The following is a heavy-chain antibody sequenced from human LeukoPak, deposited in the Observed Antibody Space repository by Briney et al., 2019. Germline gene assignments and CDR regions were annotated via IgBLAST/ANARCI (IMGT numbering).Heavy chain of an antibody. CDR1: GFTFSDYS. D-gene: IGHD3-16*01. CDR2: ISNRGTTI. Sequence: SGGSLRLSCAASGFTFSDYSMSWIRQAPGKGLEWVSYISNRGTTIHYADSVKGRFTISRDNAKNSLYLQMNSLRAEDTAVYYCARSGHWAAAYYYYYMDVWGNGTTVTVSS. CDR3: ARSGHWAAAYYYYYMDV. V-gene: IGHV3-11*01. J-gene: IGHJ6*03.